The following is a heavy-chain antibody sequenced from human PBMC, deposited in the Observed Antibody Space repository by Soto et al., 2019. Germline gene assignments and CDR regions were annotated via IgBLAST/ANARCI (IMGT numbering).Heavy chain of an antibody. J-gene: IGHJ1*01. Sequence: ASVKVSCKASGYTFTGYYMHWVRQAPGQGLEWMGWINPNNGGTKYSQKFQGRVTMTRDTSINTAYMELSRLTTDDTAVYYCARRRGNYPITEFLQYWGQGTLVTVSS. D-gene: IGHD3-10*01. CDR3: ARRRGNYPITEFLQY. V-gene: IGHV1-2*02. CDR2: INPNNGGT. CDR1: GYTFTGYY.